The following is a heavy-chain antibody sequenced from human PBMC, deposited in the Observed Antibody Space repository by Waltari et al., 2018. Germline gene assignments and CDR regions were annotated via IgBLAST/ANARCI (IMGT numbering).Heavy chain of an antibody. D-gene: IGHD1-26*01. V-gene: IGHV4-39*02. CDR1: GVAIRSSSYY. J-gene: IGHJ3*01. CDR3: AIDIVGATIPVQDGFEV. Sequence: QLQLQESGPGLVKPSETLSLTCTVSGVAIRSSSYYWVLIRQPPGKGLEWIATIYYTGRTYNKPSLKSRVTISMDTSKNQFSLRLTSVTAADTALYYCAIDIVGATIPVQDGFEVWGQGTMVTVSS. CDR2: IYYTGRT.